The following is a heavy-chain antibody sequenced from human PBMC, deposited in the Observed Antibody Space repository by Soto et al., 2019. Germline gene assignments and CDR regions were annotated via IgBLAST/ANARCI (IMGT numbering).Heavy chain of an antibody. Sequence: SETLSLTCTVSGGTISNYYWSWIRQPPGKGLEWIGYVYYSGSTNYNPSLKSRITTSIDMPKNQFSLNLSSVTAADTAVYYCARHTAMVLFDYWGRGTLVTVSS. V-gene: IGHV4-59*08. J-gene: IGHJ4*02. CDR2: VYYSGST. CDR3: ARHTAMVLFDY. D-gene: IGHD5-18*01. CDR1: GGTISNYY.